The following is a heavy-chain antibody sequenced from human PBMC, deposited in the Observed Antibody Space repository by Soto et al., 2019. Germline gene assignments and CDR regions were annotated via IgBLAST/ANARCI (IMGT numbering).Heavy chain of an antibody. CDR2: VMHNGNT. Sequence: SETLSLTCSVSGGPINNHFWSWIRQTPGKPLEWIGYVMHNGNTHYNPAFTRRVKISVDWSKNEFSLMLRSGTAADTALYYCARAGSSSYLRLDFDGMDVWGHGTTVTVS. V-gene: IGHV4-59*11. CDR3: ARAGSSSYLRLDFDGMDV. D-gene: IGHD6-13*01. J-gene: IGHJ6*02. CDR1: GGPINNHF.